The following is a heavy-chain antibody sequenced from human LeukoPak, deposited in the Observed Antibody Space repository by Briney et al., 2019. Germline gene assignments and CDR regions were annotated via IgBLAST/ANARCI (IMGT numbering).Heavy chain of an antibody. CDR2: IYLYGTT. D-gene: IGHD1-26*01. CDR1: IGSISSSKW. CDR3: ATGIVGANFDY. J-gene: IGHJ4*02. V-gene: IGHV4-4*02. Sequence: SETLSLTCSVSIGSISSSKWWSWVRQSPVKGLEWIGEIYLYGTTNYNPSFTSRVTMSVDRSRNQFSLKLTSVTAADTAVYYCATGIVGANFDYWGQGTLVTVSS.